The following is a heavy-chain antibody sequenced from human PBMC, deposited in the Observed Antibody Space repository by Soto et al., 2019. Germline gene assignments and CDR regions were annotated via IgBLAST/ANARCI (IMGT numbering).Heavy chain of an antibody. D-gene: IGHD6-13*01. CDR3: ARGVGQAGNSPFDY. V-gene: IGHV3-23*01. CDR2: ISGSGGST. Sequence: GGSLRLSCAASGFTFSSFAMSWVRQAPGKGLEWVSSISGSGGSTYYADSVKGRFTISRDNSKNTLYLQMNSLRAEDTAVYYCARGVGQAGNSPFDYWGRGTMGTVSS. CDR1: GFTFSSFA. J-gene: IGHJ4*02.